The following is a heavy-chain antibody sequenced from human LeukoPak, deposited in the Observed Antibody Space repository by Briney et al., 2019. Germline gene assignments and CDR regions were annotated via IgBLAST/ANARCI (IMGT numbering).Heavy chain of an antibody. V-gene: IGHV3-74*01. CDR3: ARDHRVAGATGSSDY. J-gene: IGHJ4*02. CDR1: GFTFSSNW. Sequence: GGSLRLSCAASGFTFSSNWMHWVRQAPGKGLVWVSRINEDGSTTNYADSVKGRFTISRDNAKNTLYLQMNSLRAEDTAVYYCARDHRVAGATGSSDYWGQGTLVTVSS. D-gene: IGHD1-26*01. CDR2: INEDGSTT.